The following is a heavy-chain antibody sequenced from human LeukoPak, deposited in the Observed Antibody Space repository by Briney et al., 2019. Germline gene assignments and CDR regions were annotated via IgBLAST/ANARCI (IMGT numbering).Heavy chain of an antibody. J-gene: IGHJ6*03. CDR2: ISSSGSTI. V-gene: IGHV3-11*04. CDR1: GFTFSNAW. Sequence: GGSLRLSCAASGFTFSNAWMSWVRQAPGKGLEWVSYISSSGSTIYYADSVKGRFTISRDNAKNSLYLQMNSLRAEDTAVYYCARGGIGSGYYYYYYMDVWGKGTTVTISS. D-gene: IGHD6-19*01. CDR3: ARGGIGSGYYYYYYMDV.